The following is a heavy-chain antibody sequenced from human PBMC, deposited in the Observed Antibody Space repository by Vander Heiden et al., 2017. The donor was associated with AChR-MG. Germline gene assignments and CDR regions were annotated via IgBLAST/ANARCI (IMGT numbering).Heavy chain of an antibody. Sequence: QLQLQESGPGLVKPSETLSLTCTVSGGSTSSNKYYWGWIRQPPGKGLEWIGSTYYSGRNHYNPALKSRVTISVDTSNNQLPLKLRPVTAADTAVYYCAAVADCYHYYGVDVWGRGTTVTVS. CDR2: TYYSGRN. D-gene: IGHD2-21*01. V-gene: IGHV4-39*01. J-gene: IGHJ6*02. CDR3: AAVADCYHYYGVDV. CDR1: GGSTSSNKYY.